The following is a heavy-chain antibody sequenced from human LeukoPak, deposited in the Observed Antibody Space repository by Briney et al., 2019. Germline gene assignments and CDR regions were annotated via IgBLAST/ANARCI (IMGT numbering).Heavy chain of an antibody. CDR2: IRYDGSNK. Sequence: GGSLRLSCAASGFTFSSYGMHWVRQAPGKGLEWVAFIRYDGSNKYYADSVKGRFTISRDNAQNSLYLQMNSLRAEDTAVYYCARDFGARGWLDYWGQGTLVTVSS. V-gene: IGHV3-30*02. D-gene: IGHD6-19*01. CDR3: ARDFGARGWLDY. J-gene: IGHJ4*02. CDR1: GFTFSSYG.